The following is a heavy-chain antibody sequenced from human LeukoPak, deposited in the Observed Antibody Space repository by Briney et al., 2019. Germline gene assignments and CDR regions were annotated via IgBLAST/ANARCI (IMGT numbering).Heavy chain of an antibody. V-gene: IGHV3-74*01. CDR2: INTDGSTT. CDR1: GFTFSNYW. D-gene: IGHD4-23*01. CDR3: AKGRGSNSNWYFDL. J-gene: IGHJ2*01. Sequence: GGSLRLSCAASGFTFSNYWMHWVRQAPGKGLVWVSRINTDGSTTNYADSVKGRFTISRDNAKNTLYLQMNSLRAEDTALYYCAKGRGSNSNWYFDLWGRGTLVTVSS.